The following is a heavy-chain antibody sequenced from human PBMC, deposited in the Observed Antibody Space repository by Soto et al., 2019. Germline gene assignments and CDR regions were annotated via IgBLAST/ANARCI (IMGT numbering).Heavy chain of an antibody. CDR2: INAGNGNT. CDR1: GYTFTSYP. V-gene: IGHV1-3*01. Sequence: ASVKVSCKASGYTFTSYPMHWVRQAPGQRFEWMGWINAGNGNTKYSQKFQGRVTITRDTSASTAYMELSSLRSEDTAVYYCARDTPLAAAGEYYYYDYGMDVWGQ. D-gene: IGHD6-13*01. CDR3: ARDTPLAAAGEYYYYDYGMDV. J-gene: IGHJ6*02.